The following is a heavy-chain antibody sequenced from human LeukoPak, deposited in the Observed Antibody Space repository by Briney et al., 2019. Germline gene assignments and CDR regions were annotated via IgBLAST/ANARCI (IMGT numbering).Heavy chain of an antibody. J-gene: IGHJ4*02. CDR2: TSDRGDYT. V-gene: IGHV3-23*01. Sequence: GGSLRLSCAASGFTFSSYWMSWVRQAPGRGLEWVPGTSDRGDYTYYADSVKGRFTISRDNSKNTLYLQMNSLRAEDTALYFCAKKAQYNGNYPLDYWGQGTLVTVSS. CDR1: GFTFSSYW. CDR3: AKKAQYNGNYPLDY. D-gene: IGHD1-26*01.